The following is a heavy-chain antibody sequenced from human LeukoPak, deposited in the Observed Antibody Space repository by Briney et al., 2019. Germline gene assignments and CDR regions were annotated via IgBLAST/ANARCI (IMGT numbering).Heavy chain of an antibody. J-gene: IGHJ4*02. V-gene: IGHV3-30-3*01. CDR2: ISYDGSNK. CDR3: ARDPIAVAGSLAFDY. CDR1: GFTFSSYA. Sequence: GGSLRHSCAASGFTFSSYAMHWVRQAPGDGLEWVAVISYDGSNKYYADSVKGRFTISRDNSKNTLYLQMNSLRAEDTAVYYCARDPIAVAGSLAFDYCGQGTLVTVSS. D-gene: IGHD6-19*01.